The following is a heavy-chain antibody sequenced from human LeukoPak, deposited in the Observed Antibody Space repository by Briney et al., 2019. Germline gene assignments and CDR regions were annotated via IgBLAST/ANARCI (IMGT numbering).Heavy chain of an antibody. J-gene: IGHJ6*02. CDR3: ARDQVITMVRGVPTSPYYYYGMDV. D-gene: IGHD3-10*01. CDR1: GYTFTSYG. Sequence: ASVKVSCKASGYTFTSYGISWVRQAPGQELEWMGWISAYNGNTNYAQKLQGRVTMTTDTSTSTAYTELRSLRSDDTAVYYCARDQVITMVRGVPTSPYYYYGMDVWGQGTTVTVSS. CDR2: ISAYNGNT. V-gene: IGHV1-18*01.